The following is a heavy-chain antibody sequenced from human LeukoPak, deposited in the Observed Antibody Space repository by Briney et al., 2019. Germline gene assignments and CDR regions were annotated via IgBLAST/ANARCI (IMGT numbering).Heavy chain of an antibody. CDR2: IYSGGST. CDR3: ARVDGTMVDAFDI. CDR1: GFTVSSNY. J-gene: IGHJ3*02. Sequence: GGSLRLSCAASGFTVSSNYMSWVRQAPGKGLEWVPVIYSGGSTYYADSVKGRFTISRDNSKNTLYLQMNSLRAEDTAVYYCARVDGTMVDAFDIWGQGTMVTVSS. V-gene: IGHV3-66*01. D-gene: IGHD4-23*01.